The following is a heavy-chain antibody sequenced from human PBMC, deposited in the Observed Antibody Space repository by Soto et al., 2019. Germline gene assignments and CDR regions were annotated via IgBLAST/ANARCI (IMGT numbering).Heavy chain of an antibody. V-gene: IGHV2-5*02. Sequence: QITLNESGPTVVKPAETLTLTCTFSGFSLTTSGVGVGWIRQSPGKAPEWLALIYWDDDKRYSASLKSRLTIPKDTSKNQLALTMASVDPADTATYYCAHRILRTVFGLVTTTAIYFDFWGQGTPVVVSS. D-gene: IGHD3-3*01. CDR2: IYWDDDK. CDR1: GFSLTTSGVG. CDR3: AHRILRTVFGLVTTTAIYFDF. J-gene: IGHJ4*02.